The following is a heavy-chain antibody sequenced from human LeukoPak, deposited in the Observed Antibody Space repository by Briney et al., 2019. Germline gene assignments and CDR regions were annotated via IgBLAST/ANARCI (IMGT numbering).Heavy chain of an antibody. CDR2: ISYDGSNK. CDR1: GFTFSSYA. CDR3: ARDGPRSVSSSSYFDY. J-gene: IGHJ4*02. D-gene: IGHD6-13*01. V-gene: IGHV3-30*04. Sequence: PGGSLRLSCAASGFTFSSYAMHWVRQAPGKGLEWVAVISYDGSNKYYADSVKGRFTISRDNAKNSLYLQMNSLRAEDTAVYYCARDGPRSVSSSSYFDYWGQGTLVTVSS.